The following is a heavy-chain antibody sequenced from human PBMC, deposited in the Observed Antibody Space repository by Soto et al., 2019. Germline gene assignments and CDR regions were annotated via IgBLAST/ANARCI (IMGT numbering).Heavy chain of an antibody. D-gene: IGHD6-13*01. J-gene: IGHJ6*02. CDR3: AAAGRSSTWSDYYSYGMDV. V-gene: IGHV1-58*01. CDR2: IVVGSGNT. Sequence: SVKVSCKASRFNFFNSAVQWVRQARGQRLEWIGWIVVGSGNTKYAQKFQERVTITRDMSTVYMELSSLRSDDTAVYYCAAAGRSSTWSDYYSYGMDVWGQGTTVTVSS. CDR1: RFNFFNSA.